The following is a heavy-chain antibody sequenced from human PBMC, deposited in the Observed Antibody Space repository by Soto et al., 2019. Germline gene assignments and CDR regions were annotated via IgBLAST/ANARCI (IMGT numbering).Heavy chain of an antibody. CDR2: IYHSGSS. CDR1: DGSISSGDYS. V-gene: IGHV4-30-2*01. J-gene: IGHJ3*02. CDR3: ASMSPTVFPALNI. D-gene: IGHD4-17*01. Sequence: QLQLQESGSGLVKPSQTLSLTCAVSDGSISSGDYSWSWIRQPPGKGLEWIGYIYHSGSSYYNPSLSSRVTISVDRSKTQFSLKPRSVTAADTVVYYCASMSPTVFPALNIWGQGPMVTVSS.